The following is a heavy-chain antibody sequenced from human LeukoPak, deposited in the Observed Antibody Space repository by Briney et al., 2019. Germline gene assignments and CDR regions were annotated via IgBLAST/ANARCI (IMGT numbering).Heavy chain of an antibody. CDR2: IYHSGGT. V-gene: IGHV4-59*01. Sequence: SETLSLTCTVSGGSINDASWNWIRKPPGQGLEWIGYIYHSGGTNYNPSLKSRVTISLDTSRNQFSLKLSSVTAADTAVYYCARVGTYYRSLDSWGQGTLVTVSS. D-gene: IGHD3-10*01. CDR1: GGSINDAS. CDR3: ARVGTYYRSLDS. J-gene: IGHJ4*02.